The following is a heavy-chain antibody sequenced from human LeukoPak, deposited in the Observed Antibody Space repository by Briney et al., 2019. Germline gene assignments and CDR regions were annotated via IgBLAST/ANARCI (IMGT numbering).Heavy chain of an antibody. V-gene: IGHV3-20*04. CDR2: INWNGGST. CDR3: ARAGYTSGWHSNFYYGVDV. CDR1: GFTFSSYW. D-gene: IGHD6-19*01. Sequence: PGGSLRLSCAASGFTFSSYWIHWVRQAPGKGLEWVSGINWNGGSTGYADSVKGRFTISRDSATSTLYLQMNSLRAEDTAFYYCARAGYTSGWHSNFYYGVDVWGQGTTVTVSS. J-gene: IGHJ6*02.